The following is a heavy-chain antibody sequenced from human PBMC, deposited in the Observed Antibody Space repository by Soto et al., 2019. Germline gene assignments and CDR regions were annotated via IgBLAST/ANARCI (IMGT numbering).Heavy chain of an antibody. CDR2: IAYDGNSE. CDR3: ARDAYSGRSDGFDV. CDR1: GFTFGAYT. J-gene: IGHJ3*01. D-gene: IGHD1-26*01. Sequence: QMQLVESGGGVVQPGRSLRLSCAASGFTFGAYTMHWVRQAPGKGLEWVAVIAYDGNSEHYTDPVKGRFTVSRDNSKSTMYLEMNSLRAEDTAVYYCARDAYSGRSDGFDVWGQGTMVTVSS. V-gene: IGHV3-30*14.